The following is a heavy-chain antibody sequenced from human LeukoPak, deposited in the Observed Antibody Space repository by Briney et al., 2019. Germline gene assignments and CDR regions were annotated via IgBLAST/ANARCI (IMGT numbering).Heavy chain of an antibody. CDR2: ISASGAVP. V-gene: IGHV3-11*04. D-gene: IGHD3-22*01. CDR1: GFRFDSFY. CDR3: ARSLIVPSEDY. J-gene: IGHJ4*02. Sequence: GGSLRLSCAASGFRFDSFYMGWIRQVPGKGLDYIALISASGAVPYYAESVKGRFTISRDNAKNSVSLQMNSLSADDSAVYSCARSLIVPSEDYWGQGTLVTVSS.